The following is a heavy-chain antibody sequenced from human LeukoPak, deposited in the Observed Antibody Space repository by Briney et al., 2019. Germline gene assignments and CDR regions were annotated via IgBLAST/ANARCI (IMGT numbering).Heavy chain of an antibody. CDR3: ARSGTALVAYYFDI. V-gene: IGHV1-2*04. D-gene: IGHD5-18*01. CDR1: GYTFTSYD. J-gene: IGHJ4*02. Sequence: ASVKVSCKASGYTFTSYDINWVRPAPGQGLEWMGYINPDSGGTNYAQKFQGWVTVTRDTSISTAHMELSRLRSDDTAVYYCARSGTALVAYYFDIWGQGTLVTVSS. CDR2: INPDSGGT.